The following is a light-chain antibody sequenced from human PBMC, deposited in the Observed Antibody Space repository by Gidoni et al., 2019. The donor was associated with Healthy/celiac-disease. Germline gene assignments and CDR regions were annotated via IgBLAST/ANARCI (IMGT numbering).Light chain of an antibody. CDR2: AVS. V-gene: IGLV2-14*01. J-gene: IGLJ2*01. CDR3: SSYTSSSTLVV. CDR1: SSDVGGYNY. Sequence: QSALTQPASVYGSPGQSINISCTGTSSDVGGYNYVSWYQQHPGKAPKLMIYAVSHRPSGVSNRSSGSKSGNTASLTISGLQAEDEADYYCSSYTSSSTLVVFGGGTKLTVL.